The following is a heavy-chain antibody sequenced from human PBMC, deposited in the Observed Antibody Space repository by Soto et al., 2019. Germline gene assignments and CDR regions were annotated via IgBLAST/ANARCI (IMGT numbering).Heavy chain of an antibody. CDR2: IYPGDSDT. CDR1: GYSFTTYW. CDR3: ARGAWYAFDS. V-gene: IGHV5-51*01. D-gene: IGHD6-19*01. Sequence: GESLKISCKASGYSFTTYWVGWVRQMPGKGLEWMGIIYPGDSDTRYSPSFQGQVTISADKSISTAYLQWSSLKASDTAVYYCARGAWYAFDSWGQGTLVTVSS. J-gene: IGHJ4*02.